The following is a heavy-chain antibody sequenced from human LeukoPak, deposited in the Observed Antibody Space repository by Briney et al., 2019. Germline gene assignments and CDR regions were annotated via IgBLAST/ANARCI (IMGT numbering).Heavy chain of an antibody. CDR3: ARDPGKPAYFDY. V-gene: IGHV1-2*02. J-gene: IGHJ4*02. CDR1: GYIFIGYY. Sequence: ASVKVSCKTSGYIFIGYYMHWVRQAPGQGLEWMGWIDPKSGGTKYAQKFQGRVTMTRDMSFNTAYMDLRRLKSDDTAVYYCARDPGKPAYFDYWGQGTLVTVSS. CDR2: IDPKSGGT. D-gene: IGHD1-14*01.